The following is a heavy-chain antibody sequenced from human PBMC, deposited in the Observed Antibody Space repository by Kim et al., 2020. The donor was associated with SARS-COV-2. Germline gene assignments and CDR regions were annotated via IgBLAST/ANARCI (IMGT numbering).Heavy chain of an antibody. CDR1: GFTFSSYA. J-gene: IGHJ4*02. CDR2: ISGSGGST. Sequence: GGSLRLSCAASGFTFSSYAMSWVRQAPGKGLEWVSAISGSGGSTYYADSVKGRFTISRDNSKNTLYLQMNSLRAEDTAVYYCAKALYRQVVPAASPEDYWGQGTLVTVSS. V-gene: IGHV3-23*01. D-gene: IGHD2-2*01. CDR3: AKALYRQVVPAASPEDY.